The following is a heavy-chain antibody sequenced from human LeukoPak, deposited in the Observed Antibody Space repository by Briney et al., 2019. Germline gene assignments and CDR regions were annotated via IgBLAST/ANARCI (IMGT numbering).Heavy chain of an antibody. J-gene: IGHJ4*02. CDR2: IINNGGST. D-gene: IGHD3-10*01. V-gene: IGHV3-23*01. CDR1: GFTFSSYG. Sequence: PGGSLRLSCAASGFTFSSYGINWVRQAPGKGLEWVSAIINNGGSTYYADSVKGRFTISRDNSKNTLYLQMNSLRAEDTAIYYCAKNIGGLDYWGQGTLVTVSS. CDR3: AKNIGGLDY.